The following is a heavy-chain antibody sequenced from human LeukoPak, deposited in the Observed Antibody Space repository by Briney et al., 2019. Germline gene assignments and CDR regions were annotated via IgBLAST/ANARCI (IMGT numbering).Heavy chain of an antibody. Sequence: SETLSLTCAVYGGSFSGYYWSWVRQPPGKGLEWIGEINHSGSTNYNPSLKSRVTISVDTSKNQFSLKLSSVTAVDTAVYYCAVLIGYCSGGSCYTFDYWGQGTLVTVSS. CDR1: GGSFSGYY. J-gene: IGHJ4*02. CDR2: INHSGST. D-gene: IGHD2-15*01. V-gene: IGHV4-34*01. CDR3: AVLIGYCSGGSCYTFDY.